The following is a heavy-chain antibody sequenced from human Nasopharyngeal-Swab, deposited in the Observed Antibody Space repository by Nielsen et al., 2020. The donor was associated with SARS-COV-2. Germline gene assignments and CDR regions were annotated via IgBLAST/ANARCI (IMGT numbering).Heavy chain of an antibody. CDR1: GFTFSSYG. D-gene: IGHD2-15*01. CDR3: AREEEVIAATPRSHYYGMDV. V-gene: IGHV3-30*03. CDR2: TSSDVTNK. Sequence: GESLKISCAASGFTFSSYGMHWVRQAPGKGLEWVAVTSSDVTNKFYADSVRGRFTISRDDSKNTLYLQMNSLTAQDTAVYYCAREEEVIAATPRSHYYGMDVWGQGTTVTVSS. J-gene: IGHJ6*02.